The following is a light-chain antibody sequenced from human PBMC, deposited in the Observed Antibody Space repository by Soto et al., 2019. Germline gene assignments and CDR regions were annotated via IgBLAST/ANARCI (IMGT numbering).Light chain of an antibody. CDR1: QGLVTW. V-gene: IGKV1-12*01. CDR3: QQTSSFPLT. Sequence: DIQVTQSPSSVSASVGDRVTITCRASQGLVTWLAWYQQKPGKAPKLLIYAASSFQSGVPSRFSGSASGTDFTLTISSLQPEDFATYYCQQTSSFPLTFGGGTKVEI. J-gene: IGKJ4*01. CDR2: AAS.